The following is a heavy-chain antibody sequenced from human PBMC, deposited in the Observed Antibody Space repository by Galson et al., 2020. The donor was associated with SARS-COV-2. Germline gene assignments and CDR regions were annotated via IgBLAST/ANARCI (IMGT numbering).Heavy chain of an antibody. V-gene: IGHV3-30*02. D-gene: IGHD2-21*02. J-gene: IGHJ5*02. Sequence: GGSLRLSCEASGFNFGTYGMHWVRQAPGKGLEWVAFARYDAADIFYAESVKGRFTISRDNSKNTLFLEMSGLRPDDTAVYYCARDLGDRSTAWDGNWLAPWGHGTLVTVSS. CDR1: GFNFGTYG. CDR3: ARDLGDRSTAWDGNWLAP. CDR2: ARYDAADI.